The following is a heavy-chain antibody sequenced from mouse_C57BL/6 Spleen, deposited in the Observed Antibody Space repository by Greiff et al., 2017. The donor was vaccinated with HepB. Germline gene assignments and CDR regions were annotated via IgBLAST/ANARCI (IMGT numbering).Heavy chain of an antibody. Sequence: VQLQQSGPELVKPGASVKISCKASGYTFTDYYMNWVKQSHGKSLEWIGDINPNNGGTSYNQKFKGKATLTVDKSSSTAYMELRSLTSEDSAVYYCARRGIYYDYEGGFAYWGQGTLVTVSA. V-gene: IGHV1-26*01. J-gene: IGHJ3*01. D-gene: IGHD2-4*01. CDR3: ARRGIYYDYEGGFAY. CDR1: GYTFTDYY. CDR2: INPNNGGT.